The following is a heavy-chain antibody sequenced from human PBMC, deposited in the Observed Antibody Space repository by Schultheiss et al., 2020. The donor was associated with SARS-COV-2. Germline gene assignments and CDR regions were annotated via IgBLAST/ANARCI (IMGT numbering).Heavy chain of an antibody. CDR1: GFTFSNAW. D-gene: IGHD2/OR15-2a*01. J-gene: IGHJ4*02. CDR3: ARDPGLLPNYFDY. V-gene: IGHV3-48*02. CDR2: ISSSSSTI. Sequence: GGSLRLSCAASGFTFSNAWMNWVRQAPGKGLEWVSYISSSSSTIYYADSVKGRFTISRDNAKNSLYLQMNSLRDEDTAVYYCARDPGLLPNYFDYWGQGTLVTVSS.